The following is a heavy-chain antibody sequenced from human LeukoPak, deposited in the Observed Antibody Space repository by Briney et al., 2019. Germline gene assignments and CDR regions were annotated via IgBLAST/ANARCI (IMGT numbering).Heavy chain of an antibody. V-gene: IGHV1-69*13. D-gene: IGHD3-10*01. Sequence: SVKVSCKASGGTFSSYAISWVRQAPGQGLEWMGGIIPIFGTANYAQKFQGRVTITADESTSTAYMELSSLRSEDTAVYYCARARHVYYGSGSYDYWGQGSLVTVSS. CDR1: GGTFSSYA. CDR2: IIPIFGTA. CDR3: ARARHVYYGSGSYDY. J-gene: IGHJ4*02.